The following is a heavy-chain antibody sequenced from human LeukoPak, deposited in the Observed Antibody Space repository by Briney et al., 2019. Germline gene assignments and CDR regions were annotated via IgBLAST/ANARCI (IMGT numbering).Heavy chain of an antibody. J-gene: IGHJ4*02. CDR1: GFTFSSYS. D-gene: IGHD3-22*01. CDR2: ISTSGSYI. CDR3: AKRESMIVVVTDHFDY. Sequence: PGGSLRLSCAASGFTFSSYSMNWVRQAPGKGLEWVSTISTSGSYIYYADSVKGRFTISRDNAKNSLYLQMNSLRAEDTAVYYCAKRESMIVVVTDHFDYWGQGTPVTVSS. V-gene: IGHV3-21*04.